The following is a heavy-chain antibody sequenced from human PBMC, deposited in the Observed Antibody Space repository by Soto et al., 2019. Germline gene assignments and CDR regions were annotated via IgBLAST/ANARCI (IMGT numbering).Heavy chain of an antibody. J-gene: IGHJ4*02. CDR2: IKSKTAGGTT. CDR1: GGSISHVW. Sequence: SMRHSCGVCGGSISHVWMNRVSKKKGKGLEWVGRIKSKTAGGTTDYAAPVKGRFTISRDDSKNTLYLQMNSLKTEDTAVYYCTTDYYDSSGYSCLGYWGQRTLVTVSS. D-gene: IGHD3-22*01. V-gene: IGHV3-15*07. CDR3: TTDYYDSSGYSCLGY.